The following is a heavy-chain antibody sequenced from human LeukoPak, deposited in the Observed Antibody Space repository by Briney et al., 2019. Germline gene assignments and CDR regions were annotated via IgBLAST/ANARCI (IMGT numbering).Heavy chain of an antibody. D-gene: IGHD3-3*01. J-gene: IGHJ4*02. CDR1: GIIFSTYA. Sequence: GGSLRLSCEFSGIIFSTYAMNWVRQAPGKGLEWISYISGSSSGSTSFTQYADSVKGRFTISRDNAKNSLHLQMDSLSAEDTAVYYCARDFWSGYYTEDWGQGALVIVSS. V-gene: IGHV3-21*05. CDR3: ARDFWSGYYTED. CDR2: ISGSSSGSTSFT.